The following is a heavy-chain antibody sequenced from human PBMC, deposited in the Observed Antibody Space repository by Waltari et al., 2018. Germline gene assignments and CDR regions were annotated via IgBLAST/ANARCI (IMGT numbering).Heavy chain of an antibody. V-gene: IGHV1-2*02. CDR2: INPSSGAT. Sequence: QVQLVQSGTEVKKPGASLKVTCKASGYAFIGNHIHWVRQAPGKGLEWLGWINPSSGATKYAQKFQGRVAMTRDTSISTAYMDLSSLRSDDTAVYYCAREGEGLGYYGSGSFEFWGQGTVVAVSP. J-gene: IGHJ4*02. CDR1: GYAFIGNH. CDR3: AREGEGLGYYGSGSFEF. D-gene: IGHD3-10*01.